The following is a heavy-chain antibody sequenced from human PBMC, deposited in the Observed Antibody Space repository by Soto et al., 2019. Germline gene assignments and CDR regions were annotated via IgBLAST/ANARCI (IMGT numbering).Heavy chain of an antibody. Sequence: PSETLSLTCAVYGGSFSGYYWSWIRQPPGKGLEWIGEINHSGSTNYNPSLKSRVTISVDTSKNQFSLKLSSVTAADTAVYYCARGSDIVVVPAATFFDYWGQGTLVTVSS. J-gene: IGHJ4*02. D-gene: IGHD2-2*01. CDR1: GGSFSGYY. CDR3: ARGSDIVVVPAATFFDY. CDR2: INHSGST. V-gene: IGHV4-34*01.